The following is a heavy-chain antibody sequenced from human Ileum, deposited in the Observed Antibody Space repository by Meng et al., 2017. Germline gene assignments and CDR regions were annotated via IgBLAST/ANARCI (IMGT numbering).Heavy chain of an antibody. J-gene: IGHJ4*02. CDR3: ASGSGSLDY. CDR2: TYYRSKWYS. Sequence: QVQLQQSGPGLVKPLQTLSPTCAVSGGSVSSNIAAWNWIRQSPLRGLEWLGRTYYRSKWYSEYAVSVKSRISITPDTSKNQFSLQMNSVTPEDTAVYYCASGSGSLDYWGPGTLVTVSS. V-gene: IGHV6-1*01. D-gene: IGHD3-3*01. CDR1: GGSVSSNIAA.